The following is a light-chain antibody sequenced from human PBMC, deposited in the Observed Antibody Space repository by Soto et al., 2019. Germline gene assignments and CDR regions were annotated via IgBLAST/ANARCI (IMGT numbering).Light chain of an antibody. CDR2: GAS. Sequence: EIVMTQSPATLSVSPGERATLSCRASQSVSSNLAWYQQKPGQAPRLLIYGASTRATGIPARFSGSGSGTEFTLTISSLQAEDVAVYYCQQYYSNPITFGQGTRLEIK. J-gene: IGKJ5*01. CDR1: QSVSSN. V-gene: IGKV3-15*01. CDR3: QQYYSNPIT.